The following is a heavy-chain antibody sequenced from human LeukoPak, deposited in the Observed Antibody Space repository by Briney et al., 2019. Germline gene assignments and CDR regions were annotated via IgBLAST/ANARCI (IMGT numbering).Heavy chain of an antibody. V-gene: IGHV4-61*02. CDR1: GDSISSGGYY. CDR2: ISSSGST. Sequence: PSETLSLTCTVSGDSISSGGYYWSWIRQPAGKGLEWIGRISSSGSTNYNPSLKSRVTISVDTSKNQFSLKLSSVTAADTAVYYCARDRYTMIVFRAFDIWGQGTMVTVSS. D-gene: IGHD3-22*01. CDR3: ARDRYTMIVFRAFDI. J-gene: IGHJ3*02.